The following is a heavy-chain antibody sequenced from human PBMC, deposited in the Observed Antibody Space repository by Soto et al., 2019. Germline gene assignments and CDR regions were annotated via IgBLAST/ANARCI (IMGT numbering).Heavy chain of an antibody. Sequence: HPGGSLRLSCAASGFSVRNSYMSWVRQAPGKNLECVSVLYSGGTTYYAESVKGRFTISRDNSKNTLYLQMTSLRAEDTAVYYCVRVWTIWGQGTTVTVSS. CDR2: LYSGGTT. V-gene: IGHV3-53*01. D-gene: IGHD1-1*01. J-gene: IGHJ6*02. CDR3: VRVWTI. CDR1: GFSVRNSY.